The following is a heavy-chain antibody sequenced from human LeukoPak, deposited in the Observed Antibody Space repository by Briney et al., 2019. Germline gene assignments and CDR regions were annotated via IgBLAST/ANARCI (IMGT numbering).Heavy chain of an antibody. CDR2: IVPILGFT. J-gene: IGHJ4*02. D-gene: IGHD5-12*01. V-gene: IGHV1-69*04. CDR3: ARGGYSGYEPFDY. CDR1: GGTFSNDA. Sequence: SVKVSCKASGGTFSNDAITWVRQAPGQGLEWMGRIVPILGFTNYPQRFEGKVTLTADKSTATAYMELSSLTSEDTAVYYCARGGYSGYEPFDYWGQGTLVTVSS.